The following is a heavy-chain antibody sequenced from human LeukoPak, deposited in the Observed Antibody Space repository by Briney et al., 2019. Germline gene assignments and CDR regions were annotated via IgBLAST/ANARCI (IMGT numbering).Heavy chain of an antibody. J-gene: IGHJ6*03. CDR3: AKGISGYYYYMDV. D-gene: IGHD2-15*01. V-gene: IGHV3-33*06. Sequence: GGSLRLSCAASGFTFSNAGMYWVRQPPGKGLEWVAVIWSDGSNEYYADSVKGRFTISRDNSKDTLYLQMNSLRAEDTALYYCAKGISGYYYYMDVWGNGTTVIVSS. CDR1: GFTFSNAG. CDR2: IWSDGSNE.